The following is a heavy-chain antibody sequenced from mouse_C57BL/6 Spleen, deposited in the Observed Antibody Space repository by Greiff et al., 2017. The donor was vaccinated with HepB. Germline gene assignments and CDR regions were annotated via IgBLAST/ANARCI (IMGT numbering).Heavy chain of an antibody. CDR1: GFTFSDYG. CDR2: ISSGSSTI. Sequence: EVKLMESGGGLVKPGGSLKLSCAASGFTFSDYGMHWVRQAPEKGLEWVAYISSGSSTIYYADTVKGRFTISRDNAKNTLFLQMTSLRSEDTAMYYCARPSTGPWFAYWGQGTLVTVSA. CDR3: ARPSTGPWFAY. J-gene: IGHJ3*01. V-gene: IGHV5-17*01. D-gene: IGHD4-1*02.